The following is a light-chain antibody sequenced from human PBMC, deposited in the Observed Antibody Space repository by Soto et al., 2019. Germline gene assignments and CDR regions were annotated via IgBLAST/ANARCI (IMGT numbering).Light chain of an antibody. J-gene: IGKJ1*01. CDR1: QSVSRY. CDR3: HQYTSSPWT. V-gene: IGKV3-20*01. CDR2: GAS. Sequence: EIVLTQSPRTLSLSPGEGATLSCRASQSVSRYLAWYQQKPGQAPRVLIYGASTRATGIPDRFTGSGSGTDFSLTISRLEPEDFAVYYCHQYTSSPWTLGQGTKVEIK.